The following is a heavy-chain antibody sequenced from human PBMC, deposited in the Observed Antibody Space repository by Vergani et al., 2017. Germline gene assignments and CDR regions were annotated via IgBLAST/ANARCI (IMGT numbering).Heavy chain of an antibody. CDR3: ARMERITIFGVVGYYYYYMDV. CDR1: GGSISSGGYY. D-gene: IGHD3-3*01. Sequence: QVQLQESGPGLVKPSQTLSLTCTVSGGSISSGGYYWSWIRQHPGKGLEWIGYIYYSGSTYYNPSLKSRVTISVDTSKNQFSLKLSSVTAADTAVYYCARMERITIFGVVGYYYYYMDVWGKGTTVTVSS. CDR2: IYYSGST. J-gene: IGHJ6*03. V-gene: IGHV4-31*03.